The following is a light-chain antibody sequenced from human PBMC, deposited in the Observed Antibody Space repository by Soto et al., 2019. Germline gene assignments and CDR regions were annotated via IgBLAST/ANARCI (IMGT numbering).Light chain of an antibody. V-gene: IGLV2-11*01. CDR3: CSYAGSDTLV. Sequence: QSALTQPRSVSGSPGQSVTISCTGTSSDVGGYNYVSWYQQHPGKAPKLMIYDVSKRPSGVPDRFSGSKSGNTASLTISGLQAEEEAAYHCCSYAGSDTLVFGGGTKLTVL. J-gene: IGLJ2*01. CDR2: DVS. CDR1: SSDVGGYNY.